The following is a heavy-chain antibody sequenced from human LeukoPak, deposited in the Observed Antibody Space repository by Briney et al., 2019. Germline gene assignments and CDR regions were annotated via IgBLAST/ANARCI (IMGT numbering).Heavy chain of an antibody. CDR2: IYHSGST. CDR1: GYSINSGYY. D-gene: IGHD6-13*01. CDR3: ARVRLQHFDY. V-gene: IGHV4-38-2*01. J-gene: IGHJ4*02. Sequence: PSETLSLTCAVSGYSINSGYYWGWIRQPPGKGLEWIGSIYHSGSTYYNPSLKSRATISVDTSKNQFSLKLSSVTAADTAVYYCARVRLQHFDYWGQGTLVTVSS.